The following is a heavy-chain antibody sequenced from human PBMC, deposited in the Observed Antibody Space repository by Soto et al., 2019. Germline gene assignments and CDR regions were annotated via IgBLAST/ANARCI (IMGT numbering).Heavy chain of an antibody. V-gene: IGHV3-64D*08. J-gene: IGHJ3*02. Sequence: GGSLRLSCSASGFTFSSYAMHWVRQAPGKGLEYVSAISSNGGSTYYADSVKGRFTISRDNSKNTLYLQMSSLRAEDTAVYYCVNGPHHYYGSGSYYNVVGAFDIWGQGTMVTVSS. D-gene: IGHD3-10*01. CDR2: ISSNGGST. CDR3: VNGPHHYYGSGSYYNVVGAFDI. CDR1: GFTFSSYA.